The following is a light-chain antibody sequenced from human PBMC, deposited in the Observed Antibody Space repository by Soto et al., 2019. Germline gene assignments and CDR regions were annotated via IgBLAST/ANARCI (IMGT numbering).Light chain of an antibody. CDR2: GVT. Sequence: QSALTQPRSVSGSPGQSVTISCTGTSSDVGGYNYVSWYQQHPGKAPKLVIYGVTKRPPGVPDRFSGSKSGNTASLTISGLQADDEADYYCCSYAGSHYVFGTGTKVTVL. J-gene: IGLJ1*01. CDR1: SSDVGGYNY. V-gene: IGLV2-11*01. CDR3: CSYAGSHYV.